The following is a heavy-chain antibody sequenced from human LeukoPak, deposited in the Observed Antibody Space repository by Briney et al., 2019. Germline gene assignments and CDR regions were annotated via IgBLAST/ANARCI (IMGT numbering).Heavy chain of an antibody. D-gene: IGHD3-22*01. CDR2: FDPEDGET. CDR1: GYTLTELS. Sequence: ASVKVSCKVSGYTLTELSMHWVRQAPGKGLEWMGGFDPEDGETIYAQKFQGRATMTEDTSTDTAYMELSSLRSEDTAVYYCATGGGWLLLYHFDYWGQGTLVTVSS. J-gene: IGHJ4*02. CDR3: ATGGGWLLLYHFDY. V-gene: IGHV1-24*01.